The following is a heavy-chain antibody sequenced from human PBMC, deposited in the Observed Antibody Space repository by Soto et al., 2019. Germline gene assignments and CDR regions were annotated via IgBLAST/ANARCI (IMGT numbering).Heavy chain of an antibody. D-gene: IGHD2-2*01. J-gene: IGHJ4*02. CDR2: INPSGGST. Sequence: GASVKVSCKASGYTFTSYYMHWVRQAPGQGLEWMGIINPSGGSTSYAQKFQGRVTMTRDTSTSTVYMELSSLRSEDTAVYYCARVLRHCSSTSCPFDYWGQGTLVTVSS. CDR3: ARVLRHCSSTSCPFDY. CDR1: GYTFTSYY. V-gene: IGHV1-46*03.